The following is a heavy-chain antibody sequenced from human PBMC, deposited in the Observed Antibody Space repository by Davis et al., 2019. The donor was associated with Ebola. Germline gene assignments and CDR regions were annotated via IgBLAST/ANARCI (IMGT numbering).Heavy chain of an antibody. CDR1: GFIFSSYV. V-gene: IGHV3-23*01. CDR2: LGTSADT. Sequence: GESLKLSCAASGFIFSSYVMSWVRQAPGKGLEWVSTLGTSADTYYADSVKGRFTISRDNSKNTLYLQMNGLRVEDTAIYYCAKDTSNIWFDIWGQGTMVTVSS. J-gene: IGHJ3*02. D-gene: IGHD1-26*01. CDR3: AKDTSNIWFDI.